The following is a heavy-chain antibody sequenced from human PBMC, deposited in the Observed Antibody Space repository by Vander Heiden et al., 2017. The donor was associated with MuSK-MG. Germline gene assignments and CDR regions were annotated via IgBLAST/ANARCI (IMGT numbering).Heavy chain of an antibody. CDR3: ARKMGTTPNLYYFFMDV. D-gene: IGHD1-1*01. J-gene: IGHJ6*03. Sequence: QVQLVESGGGVVQPGTSLRLSCAASGFAFGSYGFHRVRQAPGKCLEVVAIISDDGSHNYYADSVKGRFTISRDNAKNTLYLQMNSLRPEDTAVYFCARKMGTTPNLYYFFMDVWGNGTTVTV. CDR1: GFAFGSYG. CDR2: ISDDGSHN. V-gene: IGHV3-30*04.